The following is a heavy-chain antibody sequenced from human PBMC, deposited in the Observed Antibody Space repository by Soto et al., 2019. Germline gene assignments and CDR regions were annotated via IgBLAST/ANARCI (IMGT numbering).Heavy chain of an antibody. V-gene: IGHV4-34*01. Sequence: SETLSVTCAVDGGYFSGYYWSWIRQHPGKGLEWIGEINHSGSTNYNPSLKSRVTISVDTSKNQFSLKLSSVTAADTAVYYCARARGYCSGGSCYNWFDPWGQGTLVTVSS. CDR2: INHSGST. J-gene: IGHJ5*02. CDR3: ARARGYCSGGSCYNWFDP. D-gene: IGHD2-15*01. CDR1: GGYFSGYY.